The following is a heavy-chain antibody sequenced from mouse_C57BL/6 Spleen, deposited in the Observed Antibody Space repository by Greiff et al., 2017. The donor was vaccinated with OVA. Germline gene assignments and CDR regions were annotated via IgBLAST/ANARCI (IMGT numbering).Heavy chain of an antibody. CDR2: IYPGDGDT. CDR3: AREATSFDY. J-gene: IGHJ2*01. Sequence: QVQLKESGPELVKPGASVKISCKASGYAFSSSWMNWVKQRPGKGLEWIGRIYPGDGDTNYNGKFKGKATLTADKSSSTAYMQLSSLTSEDSAVYFCAREATSFDYWGQGTTLTVSS. CDR1: GYAFSSSW. V-gene: IGHV1-82*01. D-gene: IGHD3-2*02.